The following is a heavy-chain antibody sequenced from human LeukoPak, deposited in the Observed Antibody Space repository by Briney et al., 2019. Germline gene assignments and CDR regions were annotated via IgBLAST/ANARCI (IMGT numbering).Heavy chain of an antibody. D-gene: IGHD4-23*01. J-gene: IGHJ4*02. CDR2: IYYSGRT. CDR1: GGSISSYY. Sequence: SETLSLTCSVAGGSISSYYWSWFRQPPRKGLEWIGDIYYSGRTNYNPSIKTRLTISVGPSKNPFSLKLSSVTAADTAVYYCARGLKDYGGNPGFDYWGQGNLVTVSS. CDR3: ARGLKDYGGNPGFDY. V-gene: IGHV4-59*01.